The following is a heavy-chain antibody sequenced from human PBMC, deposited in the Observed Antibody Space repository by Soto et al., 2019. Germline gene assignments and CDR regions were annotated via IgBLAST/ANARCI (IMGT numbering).Heavy chain of an antibody. Sequence: SETLSLTCSVSGDSISRNDYYWTWIRQHPEKGLEWIGNIYFRGNTYYSPSLESRLTISVDTSKNQFSLKLTSVTAADTAVYYCAREGGSYDSGGYLIRGAFDIWGQGTMVTASS. J-gene: IGHJ3*02. D-gene: IGHD3-22*01. CDR3: AREGGSYDSGGYLIRGAFDI. CDR2: IYFRGNT. V-gene: IGHV4-31*03. CDR1: GDSISRNDYY.